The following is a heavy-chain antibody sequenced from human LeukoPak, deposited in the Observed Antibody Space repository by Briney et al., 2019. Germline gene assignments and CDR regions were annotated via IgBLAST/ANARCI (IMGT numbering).Heavy chain of an antibody. Sequence: SETLSLTCTVSGGSISSSSYYWGWIRQPPGRGLEWIGSIYYSGSTYYNPSLKSRVTISVDTSKNQFSLKLSSVTAADTAVYYCARDYYGSGSYYYYYYYMDVWGKGTTVTVSS. D-gene: IGHD3-10*01. V-gene: IGHV4-39*07. J-gene: IGHJ6*03. CDR2: IYYSGST. CDR1: GGSISSSSYY. CDR3: ARDYYGSGSYYYYYYYMDV.